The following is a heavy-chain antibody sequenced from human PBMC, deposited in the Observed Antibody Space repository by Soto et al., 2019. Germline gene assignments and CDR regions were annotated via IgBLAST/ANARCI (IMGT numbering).Heavy chain of an antibody. CDR3: AKDVAVGATPGLGDYYYYYGMDV. Sequence: QVQLVESGGGVVQPGRSLRLSCAASGFTFSSYGMHWVRQAPGKGLEWVAVISYDGSNKYYADSVKGRFTISRDNSKNTLYLQMNSLRAEDRAVYYCAKDVAVGATPGLGDYYYYYGMDVWGQGTTVTVSS. V-gene: IGHV3-30*18. CDR1: GFTFSSYG. CDR2: ISYDGSNK. D-gene: IGHD1-26*01. J-gene: IGHJ6*02.